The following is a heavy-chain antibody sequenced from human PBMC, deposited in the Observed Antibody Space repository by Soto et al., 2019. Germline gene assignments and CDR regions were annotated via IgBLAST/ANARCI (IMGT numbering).Heavy chain of an antibody. CDR3: AREWGTSIAAAFDY. D-gene: IGHD6-6*01. V-gene: IGHV3-23*01. CDR1: GFTFSNYA. Sequence: EEQLLESGGGLVQPGGSLRLSCAASGFTFSNYAMTWVRQAPGKGLEWVSIISSIGSTTYYSDSVKGRFSISRDDAKNSLYLQMNSLRAEDTAVYYCAREWGTSIAAAFDYWGQGTLVTVSS. CDR2: ISSIGSTT. J-gene: IGHJ4*02.